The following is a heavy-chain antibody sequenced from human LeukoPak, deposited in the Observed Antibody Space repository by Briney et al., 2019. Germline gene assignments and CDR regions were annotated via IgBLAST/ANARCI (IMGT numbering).Heavy chain of an antibody. V-gene: IGHV3-21*04. CDR3: AKDGYSYGYGYFDY. J-gene: IGHJ4*02. CDR2: ISSSSSSYI. CDR1: GFTFSSYS. Sequence: GGSLRLSCAASGFTFSSYSMNWVRQAPGKGLEWFSSISSSSSSYIYYADSVKGRFTISRDNSKNTLYLQMNSLRAEDTAVYYCAKDGYSYGYGYFDYWGQGTLVTVSS. D-gene: IGHD5-18*01.